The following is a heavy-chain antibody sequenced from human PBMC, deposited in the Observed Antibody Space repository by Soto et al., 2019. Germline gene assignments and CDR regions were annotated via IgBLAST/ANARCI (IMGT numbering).Heavy chain of an antibody. CDR3: ARLMRASGIDY. Sequence: EVQLVETGGGLIQPGGSLRLSCAASDFTVNNNYMTWVRQAPGRGLEWVSIIYSGGSTYYADSVKGRFTISRDNSKNTLYLQMNNLRAEDTAVYYCARLMRASGIDYWGQGTLVTVSS. J-gene: IGHJ4*02. CDR1: DFTVNNNY. CDR2: IYSGGST. V-gene: IGHV3-53*02. D-gene: IGHD3-10*01.